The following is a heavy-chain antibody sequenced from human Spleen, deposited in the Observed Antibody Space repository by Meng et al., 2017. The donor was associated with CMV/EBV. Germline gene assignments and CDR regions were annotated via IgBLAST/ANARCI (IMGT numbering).Heavy chain of an antibody. Sequence: GPSRVKPTTLLPVACTFFGFSLSTSGVGVGWIRPPPGKALEWLALIYWDDDKRYSPSLKSRLTITKDTSKNQVVLTMTNMDPVDTATYYCAHTRLYDWFDPWGQGTLVTVSS. CDR3: AHTRLYDWFDP. J-gene: IGHJ5*02. CDR1: GFSLSTSGVG. D-gene: IGHD2/OR15-2a*01. V-gene: IGHV2-5*02. CDR2: IYWDDDK.